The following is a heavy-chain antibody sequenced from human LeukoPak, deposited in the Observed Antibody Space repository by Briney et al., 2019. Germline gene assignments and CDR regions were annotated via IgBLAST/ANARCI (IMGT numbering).Heavy chain of an antibody. CDR3: ARSGGTSSPIDY. CDR1: GYTFTSYA. Sequence: ASVKVSCKASGYTFTSYAMHWVRQAPGQRLEWMGWINAGNGNTKYSQKFQGRVTITRDPSASTAYMELSSLRSEDTAVYYCARSGGTSSPIDYWGQGTLVTVSS. J-gene: IGHJ4*02. V-gene: IGHV1-3*01. CDR2: INAGNGNT. D-gene: IGHD2-2*01.